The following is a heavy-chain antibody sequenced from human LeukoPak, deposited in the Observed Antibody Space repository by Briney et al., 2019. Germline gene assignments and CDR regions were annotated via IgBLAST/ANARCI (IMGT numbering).Heavy chain of an antibody. CDR3: ARESLEYSSSSDAFDI. V-gene: IGHV1-2*02. CDR1: GYTFTGYY. J-gene: IGHJ3*02. CDR2: INPNSGGT. Sequence: GASVKVSCKASGYTFTGYYMHWVRQAPGQGLEWMGWINPNSGGTNYAQKFQGRVTMTRVTSISTAYMELSRLRSDDTAVYYCARESLEYSSSSDAFDIWGQGTMVTVSS. D-gene: IGHD6-6*01.